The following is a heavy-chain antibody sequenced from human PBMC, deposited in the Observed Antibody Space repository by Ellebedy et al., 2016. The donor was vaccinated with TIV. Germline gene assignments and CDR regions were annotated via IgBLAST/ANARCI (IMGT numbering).Heavy chain of an antibody. J-gene: IGHJ3*01. Sequence: GESLKISCAVSGFTFNTYATAWVRQTPGKGLEWVSGIYRGGTKTYYADSVKGRFTISRDNSKNTMYLEMNSLRAEDTAIYYCAKDQVGGDGRWVFDLWGQGTMVTVSS. D-gene: IGHD3-16*01. V-gene: IGHV3-23*03. CDR1: GFTFNTYA. CDR2: IYRGGTKT. CDR3: AKDQVGGDGRWVFDL.